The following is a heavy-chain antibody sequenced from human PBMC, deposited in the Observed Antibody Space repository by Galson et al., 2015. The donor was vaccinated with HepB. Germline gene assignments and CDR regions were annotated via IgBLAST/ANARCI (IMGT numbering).Heavy chain of an antibody. CDR2: FDPEDGET. CDR3: ATPRLYSGYDGYYFDY. J-gene: IGHJ4*02. D-gene: IGHD5-12*01. V-gene: IGHV1-24*01. Sequence: SVKVSCKVSGYTLTELSMHWVRQAPGKGLEWMGGFDPEDGETIYAQKFQGRVTMTEDTSTDTAYMELSSLRSEDTAVYYCATPRLYSGYDGYYFDYWGQGTLVTVSS. CDR1: GYTLTELS.